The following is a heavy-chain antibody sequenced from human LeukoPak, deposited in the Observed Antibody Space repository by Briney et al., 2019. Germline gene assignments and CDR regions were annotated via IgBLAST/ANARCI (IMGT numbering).Heavy chain of an antibody. J-gene: IGHJ4*02. D-gene: IGHD3-3*01. V-gene: IGHV4-59*12. Sequence: SETLSLTCTVSGGSISSYYWSWIRQPPGKGLEWIGYIYYSGSTNYNPSLKSRVTISVDKSKNQVFLKLSSVTAADTAVYYCARGGFLEWLLLGDYWGQGTLVSVSS. CDR1: GGSISSYY. CDR2: IYYSGST. CDR3: ARGGFLEWLLLGDY.